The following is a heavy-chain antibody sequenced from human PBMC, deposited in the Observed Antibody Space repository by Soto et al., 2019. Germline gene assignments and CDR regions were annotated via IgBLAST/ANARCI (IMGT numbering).Heavy chain of an antibody. Sequence: QVQLQESGPGLVKPSETLSLTCTVSGGSVSSGSYYWSWIRQPPGKGLEWIGYIYYSGSTNYNPSLKSRVTISVDTSKNQFSLKLSSVTAADTAVYYCARADYYDSSGYNNWGQGTLVTVSS. D-gene: IGHD3-22*01. CDR2: IYYSGST. CDR3: ARADYYDSSGYNN. J-gene: IGHJ4*02. CDR1: GGSVSSGSYY. V-gene: IGHV4-61*01.